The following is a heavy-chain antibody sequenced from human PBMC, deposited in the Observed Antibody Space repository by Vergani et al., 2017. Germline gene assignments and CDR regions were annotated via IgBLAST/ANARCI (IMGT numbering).Heavy chain of an antibody. Sequence: QVQLQESGPGLVKPSQTLSLTCTVSGGSISSRTSYWSWIRQPAGKGLEWIGRVYTSGSTNYNPSLKSRVTMSVDTSKNQFSLKLSSVTATDTAVYYCARGNSAYPSSGMDVWGQ. CDR2: VYTSGST. J-gene: IGHJ6*02. V-gene: IGHV4-61*02. CDR3: ARGNSAYPSSGMDV. D-gene: IGHD1/OR15-1a*01. CDR1: GGSISSRTSY.